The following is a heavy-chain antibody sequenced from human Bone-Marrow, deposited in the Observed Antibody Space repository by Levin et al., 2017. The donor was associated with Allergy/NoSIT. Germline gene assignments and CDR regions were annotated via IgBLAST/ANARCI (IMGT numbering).Heavy chain of an antibody. Sequence: GGSLRLSCVASGFTFRDYWMTWVRQAPGKGLEWVANIKEDGREKYYVDSVEGRFTISRDNAENSLYLHMSGLRGDDTAVDYCARTPARFKPPRFYYNGLDVWGQGTTVAVSS. CDR3: ARTPARFKPPRFYYNGLDV. D-gene: IGHD3-3*01. J-gene: IGHJ6*02. CDR2: IKEDGREK. V-gene: IGHV3-7*01. CDR1: GFTFRDYW.